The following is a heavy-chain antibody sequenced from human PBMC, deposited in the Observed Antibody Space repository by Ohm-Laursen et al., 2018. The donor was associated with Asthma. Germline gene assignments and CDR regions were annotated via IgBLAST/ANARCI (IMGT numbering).Heavy chain of an antibody. CDR3: ARDPPVTTVTTGEYFDY. CDR1: GFTFSDYY. V-gene: IGHV3-11*01. CDR2: ISTSGSTI. D-gene: IGHD4-17*01. Sequence: SLRLSCSAFGFTFSDYYMSWIRQAPGKGLEWISYISTSGSTIYYADSVKGRFTISRDNAKSSLYLQMNSLTAEDTAVYYCARDPPVTTVTTGEYFDYWGQGTLVTVSS. J-gene: IGHJ4*02.